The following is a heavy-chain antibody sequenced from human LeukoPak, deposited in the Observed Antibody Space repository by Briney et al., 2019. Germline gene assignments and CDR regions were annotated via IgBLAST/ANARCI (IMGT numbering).Heavy chain of an antibody. CDR3: GKDWKLDY. CDR1: GFTFNNYA. V-gene: IGHV3-23*01. Sequence: GGSLRLSXAXSGFTFNNYAMSWVRQAPGKGLEWVSAISDNGGDTKYADSVKGRFTISRDNSKNTLYLQMNSLRAEDTAIYYCGKDWKLDYWGQGTLVTVSS. J-gene: IGHJ4*02. CDR2: ISDNGGDT. D-gene: IGHD1-1*01.